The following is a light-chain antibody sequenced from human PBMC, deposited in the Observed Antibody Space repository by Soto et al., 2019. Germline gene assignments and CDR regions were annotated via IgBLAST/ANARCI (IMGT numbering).Light chain of an antibody. J-gene: IGKJ1*01. CDR2: GAS. CDR1: QSVSSN. V-gene: IGKV3-20*01. Sequence: EMVMTQSPSTLSVSPGERATLSCRASQSVSSNLAWYQQKPGQAPRLLIYGASSRAIGIPDRFSGSGSGTDFTLTISRLEPEDFAVYYCQQYGSSPATFGQGTKVDIK. CDR3: QQYGSSPAT.